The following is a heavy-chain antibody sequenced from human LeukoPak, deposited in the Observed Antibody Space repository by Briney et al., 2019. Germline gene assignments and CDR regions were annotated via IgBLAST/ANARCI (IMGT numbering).Heavy chain of an antibody. CDR3: ARDNSLGDNAWWFDP. CDR2: INPSGGST. Sequence: ASVKVSCKASGYTFTSYYMHWVRQAPGQGLEWMAIINPSGGSTSYAQKFQGRVTMTRDMSTSTDYMELSSLRSEDTAIYYCARDNSLGDNAWWFDPWGQGTLVTVSS. D-gene: IGHD1-26*01. J-gene: IGHJ5*02. CDR1: GYTFTSYY. V-gene: IGHV1-46*01.